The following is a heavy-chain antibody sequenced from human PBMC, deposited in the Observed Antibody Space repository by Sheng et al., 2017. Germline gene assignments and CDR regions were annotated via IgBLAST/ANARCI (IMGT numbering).Heavy chain of an antibody. Sequence: EVQLVESGGGLVQPGGSLRLSCAASGFTFSSYEMNWVRQAPGKGLEWVSYISSSGSTIYYADSVKGRFTISRDNAKNSLYLQMNSLRAEDTAVYYCARLGIGEDFWSGYHPYGMDVWDQGP. D-gene: IGHD3-3*01. CDR2: ISSSGSTI. J-gene: IGHJ6*02. V-gene: IGHV3-48*03. CDR3: ARLGIGEDFWSGYHPYGMDV. CDR1: GFTFSSYE.